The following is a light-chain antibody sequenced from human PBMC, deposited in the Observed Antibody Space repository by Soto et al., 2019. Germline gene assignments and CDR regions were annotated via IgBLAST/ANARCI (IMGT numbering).Light chain of an antibody. CDR2: GAS. V-gene: IGKV3D-15*01. J-gene: IGKJ3*01. CDR3: QQYNNWPFT. Sequence: EIVMTQSPATLSVSPGERATLSCRASQSVSSNLAWYQQKPGQVPRLLIYGASTRATGIPARFSGSRSGTECALTMSSLQSEDFAVYYCQQYNNWPFTFGPGTKVDIK. CDR1: QSVSSN.